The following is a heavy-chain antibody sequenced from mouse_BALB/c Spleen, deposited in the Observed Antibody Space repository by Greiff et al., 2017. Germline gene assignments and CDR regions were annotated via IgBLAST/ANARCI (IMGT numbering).Heavy chain of an antibody. D-gene: IGHD1-2*01. J-gene: IGHJ4*01. Sequence: EVMLVESGGGLVKPGGSLKLSCAASGFTFSSYTMSWVRQTPEKRLEWVATISSGGSYTYYPDSVKGRFTISRDNAKNTLYLQMSSLKSEDTAMYYCTRHYYGYVEGAMDYWGQGTSVTVSS. CDR1: GFTFSSYT. CDR3: TRHYYGYVEGAMDY. V-gene: IGHV5-6-4*01. CDR2: ISSGGSYT.